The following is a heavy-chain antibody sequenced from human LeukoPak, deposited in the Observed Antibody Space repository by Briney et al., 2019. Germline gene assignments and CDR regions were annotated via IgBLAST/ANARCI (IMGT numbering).Heavy chain of an antibody. CDR1: GGSFSGYY. Sequence: SETLSLTCAVYGGSFSGYYWSWIRQPPGKGLEWIGEIYHSGSTNYNPSLKSRVTISVDKSKNQFSLKLSSVTAADTAVYYCARVQFRYNWFDPWGQGTLVTVSS. V-gene: IGHV4-34*01. CDR3: ARVQFRYNWFDP. D-gene: IGHD2-21*01. J-gene: IGHJ5*02. CDR2: IYHSGST.